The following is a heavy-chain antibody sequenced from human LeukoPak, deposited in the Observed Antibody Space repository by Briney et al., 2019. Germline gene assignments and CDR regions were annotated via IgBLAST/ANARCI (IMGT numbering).Heavy chain of an antibody. J-gene: IGHJ4*02. CDR2: ITPYNGNT. CDR3: ARVMTTPYYYFDY. V-gene: IGHV1-18*01. Sequence: GASVKVSCKASGYTFIGYSISWVRRAPGHGLEWMGWITPYNGNTNYVQNFQGRVTMTTDTSTSTAYMELRSLRSDDTAVYYCARVMTTPYYYFDYWGQGTLVTVSS. D-gene: IGHD1-14*01. CDR1: GYTFIGYS.